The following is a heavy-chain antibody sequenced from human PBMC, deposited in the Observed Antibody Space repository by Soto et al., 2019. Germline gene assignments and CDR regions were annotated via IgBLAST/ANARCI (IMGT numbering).Heavy chain of an antibody. J-gene: IGHJ3*01. D-gene: IGHD2-2*01. CDR1: GNSISSYF. CDR2: IYDSGDT. CDR3: VSSRSAIYGDAFDV. V-gene: IGHV4-59*01. Sequence: QLQLQESGPGLVKPSETLSLTCNVSGNSISSYFRSWIRQTPGKGLEWIGFIYDSGDTKYNPSLDTRATISLDTSKSQFSLKLRSVTAADTAMYYCVSSRSAIYGDAFDVWGRGSMVTVSS.